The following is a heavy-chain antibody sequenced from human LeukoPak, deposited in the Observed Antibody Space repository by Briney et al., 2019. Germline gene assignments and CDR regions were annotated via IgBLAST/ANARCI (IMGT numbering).Heavy chain of an antibody. Sequence: GGSLRLSCTASGFTFGDYAMSWFRQAPGKGLEWVGFIRSKAYGGTTEYAASVKGRFTISRDDSKSIAYLQMNSLKTEDTAMYYCTRYCSSTSCYSYYMDVWGKGTTVTVSS. CDR3: TRYCSSTSCYSYYMDV. CDR2: IRSKAYGGTT. V-gene: IGHV3-49*03. CDR1: GFTFGDYA. J-gene: IGHJ6*03. D-gene: IGHD2-2*02.